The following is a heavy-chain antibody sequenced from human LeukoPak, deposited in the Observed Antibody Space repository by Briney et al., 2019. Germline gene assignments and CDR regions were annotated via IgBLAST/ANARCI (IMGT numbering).Heavy chain of an antibody. CDR3: AKDTRSSYLQYYFDY. D-gene: IGHD5-24*01. V-gene: IGHV1-2*02. CDR1: GYTFTDYY. CDR2: ISPDSGRT. J-gene: IGHJ4*02. Sequence: ASVKVSCKASGYTFTDYYMHWVRQAPGQGLEWIGWISPDSGRTGFAQKFQGRVTMTRDTSISTAYMELSRLGYDDTAVYYCAKDTRSSYLQYYFDYWGQGTLVTVSS.